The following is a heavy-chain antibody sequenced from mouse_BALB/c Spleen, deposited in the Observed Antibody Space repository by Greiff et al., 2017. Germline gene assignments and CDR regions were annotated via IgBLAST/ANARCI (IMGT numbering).Heavy chain of an antibody. CDR1: GFAFSSYD. J-gene: IGHJ4*01. CDR3: ARHKYGNPSYYAMDY. V-gene: IGHV5-12-1*01. D-gene: IGHD2-10*02. Sequence: EVKLMESGGGLVKPGGSLKLSCAASGFAFSSYDMSWVRQTPEKRLEWVAYISSGGGSTYYPDTVKGRFTISRDNAKNTLYLQMSSLKSEDTAMYYCARHKYGNPSYYAMDYWGQGTSVTVSS. CDR2: ISSGGGST.